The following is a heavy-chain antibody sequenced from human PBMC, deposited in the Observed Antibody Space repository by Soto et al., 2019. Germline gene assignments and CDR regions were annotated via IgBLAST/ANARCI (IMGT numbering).Heavy chain of an antibody. CDR1: GYTFTGYY. V-gene: IGHV1-2*02. CDR3: ARVRNYDILTGYYGP. Sequence: ASVKVSCKASGYTFTGYYMHWVRQAPGQGLEWMGWINPNSGGTNYAQKFQGRVTMTRDTSISTAYMELSRLRSDDTAVYYCARVRNYDILTGYYGPWGQGTLVTVSS. CDR2: INPNSGGT. J-gene: IGHJ5*02. D-gene: IGHD3-9*01.